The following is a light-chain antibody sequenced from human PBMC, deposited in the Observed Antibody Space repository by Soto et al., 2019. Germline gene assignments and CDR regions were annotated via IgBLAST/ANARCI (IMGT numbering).Light chain of an antibody. Sequence: QSALTQPASVSGSLGQSITISCTGTSSDVGGHKYVSWYQQHPDKAPKVLIFEVSNRPSGISNRFSGSKSGNTASLTISGLQAEDEADYYCSSYTSNSTSVVFGGGTKLTVL. CDR1: SSDVGGHKY. CDR3: SSYTSNSTSVV. V-gene: IGLV2-14*01. J-gene: IGLJ2*01. CDR2: EVS.